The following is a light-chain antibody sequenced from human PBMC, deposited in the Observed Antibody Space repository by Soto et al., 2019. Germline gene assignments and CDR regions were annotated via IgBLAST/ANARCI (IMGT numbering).Light chain of an antibody. V-gene: IGKV3-11*01. J-gene: IGKJ5*01. Sequence: EIVMTQSPATLSVSPGERATLSCRASQSVSSNLAWYQQKPGQAPRLLIYGASTRATGIPDRFSGSGSGTDFTLTISSLEPEDFAAYFCQQRSNWPITFGQGTRLEIK. CDR1: QSVSSN. CDR2: GAS. CDR3: QQRSNWPIT.